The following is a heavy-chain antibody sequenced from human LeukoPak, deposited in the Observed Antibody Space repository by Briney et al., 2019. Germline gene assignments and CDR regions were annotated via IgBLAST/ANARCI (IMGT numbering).Heavy chain of an antibody. D-gene: IGHD3-22*01. J-gene: IGHJ4*02. CDR3: AKRGVVIRVILVGFHKEAYYFDS. CDR1: GITLSNYG. V-gene: IGHV3-23*01. CDR2: ISDSGGRT. Sequence: GGSLRLSCAVTGITLSNYGMSWVRQAPGKGLEWVAGISDSGGRTNYADSVRGRFTISRDNPKNALYLQMNSLRAEDTAVYFCAKRGVVIRVILVGFHKEAYYFDSWGQGALVTVSS.